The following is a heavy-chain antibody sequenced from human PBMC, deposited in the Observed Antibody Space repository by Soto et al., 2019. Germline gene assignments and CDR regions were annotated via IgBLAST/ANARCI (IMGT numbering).Heavy chain of an antibody. V-gene: IGHV3-15*07. CDR1: GFSFTAAW. CDR2: IKSRGSGETT. D-gene: IGHD2-15*01. CDR3: TKQRGPSGYVYYGLEV. Sequence: ELVESGGGLVTPGKSVRLSCVGSGFSFTAAWMNWVRRAPGTGLEWVGRIKSRGSGETTDYGAPVKGRFTISRDDSKNTVYLQMNSLKTEDTAVYYCTKQRGPSGYVYYGLEVWGQGSTVTVTS. J-gene: IGHJ6*01.